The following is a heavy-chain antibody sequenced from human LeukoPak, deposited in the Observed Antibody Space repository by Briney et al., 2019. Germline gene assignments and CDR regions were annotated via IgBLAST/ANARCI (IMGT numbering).Heavy chain of an antibody. Sequence: TGGSLRLSCAASGFTFSSYGMHWVRQAPGKGLEWVAVISYDGSNKYYADSVKGRFTISRDNSKNTLYLQMNSLRAGDTAVYYCAKDSSGWYVIYYYYGMDVWGQGTTVTVSS. CDR3: AKDSSGWYVIYYYYGMDV. D-gene: IGHD6-19*01. CDR1: GFTFSSYG. V-gene: IGHV3-30*18. J-gene: IGHJ6*02. CDR2: ISYDGSNK.